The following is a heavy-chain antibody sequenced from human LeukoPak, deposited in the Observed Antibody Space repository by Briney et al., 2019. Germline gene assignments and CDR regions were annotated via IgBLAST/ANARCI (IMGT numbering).Heavy chain of an antibody. V-gene: IGHV1-2*02. J-gene: IGHJ4*02. CDR1: GYTFTGYY. CDR3: ASGLTYGDYLANWYYFDY. D-gene: IGHD4-17*01. Sequence: ASVKVSCKASGYTFTGYYMHWVRQAPGQGLEWMGWINPNSGGTNYAQKFQGRVTMTRDTPISTAYMELSRLRSDDTAVYYCASGLTYGDYLANWYYFDYWGQGTLVTVSS. CDR2: INPNSGGT.